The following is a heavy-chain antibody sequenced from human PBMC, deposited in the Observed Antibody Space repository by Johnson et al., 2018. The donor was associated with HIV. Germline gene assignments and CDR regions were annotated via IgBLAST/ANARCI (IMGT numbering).Heavy chain of an antibody. CDR3: AKVDTAMVNAFGI. CDR2: ISYDGSNK. J-gene: IGHJ3*02. D-gene: IGHD5-18*01. CDR1: GFTFSSYA. Sequence: QVQLVESGGGVVQPGRSLRLSCAASGFTFSSYAMHWVRQAPGKGLEWVAVISYDGSNKYYADSVKGRFTISRDNSKNTLYLQMNSLRAEDTAVYYCAKVDTAMVNAFGIWGQGTMVTVSS. V-gene: IGHV3-30*04.